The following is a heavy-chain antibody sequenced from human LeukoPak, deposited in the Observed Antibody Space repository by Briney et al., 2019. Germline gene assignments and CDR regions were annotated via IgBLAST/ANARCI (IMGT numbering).Heavy chain of an antibody. CDR3: ARDPSGGDY. J-gene: IGHJ4*02. Sequence: GGSLRLSCAASGFTFSSYNMNWVRQAPGKGLEWVSSISSSSSYMYYADSVKGRFTISRDNAKNSLYLQMNSLRAEDTAVYYCARDPSGGDYWGQGTLVTVSS. V-gene: IGHV3-21*01. D-gene: IGHD3-10*01. CDR2: ISSSSSYM. CDR1: GFTFSSYN.